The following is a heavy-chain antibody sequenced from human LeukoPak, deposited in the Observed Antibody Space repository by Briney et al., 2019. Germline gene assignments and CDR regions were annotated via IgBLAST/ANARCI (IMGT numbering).Heavy chain of an antibody. D-gene: IGHD3-9*01. CDR1: GYTFTSYG. Sequence: ASVKVSCKASGYTFTSYGISWVRQAPGQGLEWMGWMSAYNGNTNYAQKLQGRVTMTTDTSTSTAYMELRSLRSDDTAVYYCAREWWGYDVLSGDNWFDPWGQGTLVTVSS. CDR2: MSAYNGNT. J-gene: IGHJ5*02. CDR3: AREWWGYDVLSGDNWFDP. V-gene: IGHV1-18*01.